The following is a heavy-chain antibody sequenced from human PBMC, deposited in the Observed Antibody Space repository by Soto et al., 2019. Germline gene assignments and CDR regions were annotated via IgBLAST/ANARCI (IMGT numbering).Heavy chain of an antibody. V-gene: IGHV3-30*03. Sequence: QVQLVESGGGVVQPGRSLRLSCVASGFTFSSYAMHWVRQAPGKGLEWVAVISYDGSNKYYADSVKGRFTISRDNPKNTLFLQANSLRAEEMAVYYCTPPPPRVGGTKNWFDPWGQGTLVTVSS. D-gene: IGHD1-26*01. CDR2: ISYDGSNK. CDR1: GFTFSSYA. CDR3: TPPPPRVGGTKNWFDP. J-gene: IGHJ5*02.